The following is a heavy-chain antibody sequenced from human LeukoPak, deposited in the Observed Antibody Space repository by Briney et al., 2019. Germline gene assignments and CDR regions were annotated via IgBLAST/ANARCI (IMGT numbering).Heavy chain of an antibody. J-gene: IGHJ4*02. V-gene: IGHV1-2*02. CDR2: INPNSGGT. D-gene: IGHD3-22*01. CDR1: GYTFTGYY. CDR3: APYYYDSSGYHYWVY. Sequence: ASVKVSCKASGYTFTGYYMHWVRQAPGQGLEWMGWINPNSGGTNYAQKFQGRVTMTRDTSISTAYMELSRLRSDDTAVYYCAPYYYDSSGYHYWVYWGQGTLVTVSS.